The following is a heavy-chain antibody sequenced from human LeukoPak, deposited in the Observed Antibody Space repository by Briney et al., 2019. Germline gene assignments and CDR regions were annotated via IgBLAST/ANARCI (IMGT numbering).Heavy chain of an antibody. D-gene: IGHD5-18*01. V-gene: IGHV4-59*01. CDR3: ASSGYSYGYIV. CDR1: GGSISSYC. Sequence: SETLSLTCTVSGGSISSYCWSWIRQPPGKGLEWIGYIYYSGSTNYNPSLKSRVTISVDTSKNQFSLKLSSVTAADTAVYYCASSGYSYGYIVWGQGTLVTVSS. J-gene: IGHJ4*02. CDR2: IYYSGST.